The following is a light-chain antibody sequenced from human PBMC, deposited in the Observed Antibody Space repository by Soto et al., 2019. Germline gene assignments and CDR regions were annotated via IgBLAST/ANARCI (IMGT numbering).Light chain of an antibody. CDR2: EVS. CDR1: SSDVGGYNY. CDR3: SSYTSSSTLV. V-gene: IGLV2-14*01. Sequence: QSALTQPASVSGSPGQSITISCTGTSSDVGGYNYVSWYQHHPGKAPKLMIYEVSNRPSGVSNRFSGSKSGNTASLTISGLQPEDEADYYCSSYTSSSTLVLGGGTKVTVL. J-gene: IGLJ2*01.